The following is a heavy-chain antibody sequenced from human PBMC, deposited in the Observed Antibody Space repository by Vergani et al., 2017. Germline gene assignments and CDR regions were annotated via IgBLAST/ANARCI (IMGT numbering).Heavy chain of an antibody. D-gene: IGHD3-3*01. V-gene: IGHV3-30-3*01. Sequence: QVQLVESGGGVVQPGRSLRLSCAASGFTFSSYAMHWVRQAPGKGLEWVAVISYDGSNKYYADSVKGRFTISRDNSKNTLYLQMNSLRAEDTAVYYCARDLVAVTKPRGHFDYWGQGTLVTVSS. CDR2: ISYDGSNK. CDR1: GFTFSSYA. J-gene: IGHJ4*02. CDR3: ARDLVAVTKPRGHFDY.